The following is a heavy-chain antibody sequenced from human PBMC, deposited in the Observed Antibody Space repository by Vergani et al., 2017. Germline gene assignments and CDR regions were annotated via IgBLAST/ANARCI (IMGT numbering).Heavy chain of an antibody. CDR3: AKERDGYNSDFDY. V-gene: IGHV3-30*18. CDR1: GFTFSSYG. J-gene: IGHJ4*02. D-gene: IGHD5-24*01. CDR2: ISYDGSNK. Sequence: QVQLVESGGGVVQPGMSLRLSCAASGFTFSSYGMHWVRQAPGKGLEWVAVISYDGSNKYYADSVKGLFTISRDNSKNTLYLQMNSLRAEDTAVYYCAKERDGYNSDFDYWGQGTLVTVSS.